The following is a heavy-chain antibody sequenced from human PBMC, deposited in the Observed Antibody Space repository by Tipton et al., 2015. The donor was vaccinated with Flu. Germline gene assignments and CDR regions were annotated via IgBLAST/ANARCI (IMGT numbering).Heavy chain of an antibody. J-gene: IGHJ4*02. Sequence: LSCTVSGGSISSGGYYWSWIRQPAGKGLEWIGRIYTSGSTNYNPSLKSRVTMSVDTSKNQFSLKLSSVTAADTAVYYCARDVYGDYGLGYDYFDYWGQGTLVTVSS. D-gene: IGHD4-17*01. V-gene: IGHV4-61*02. CDR3: ARDVYGDYGLGYDYFDY. CDR1: GGSISSGGYY. CDR2: IYTSGST.